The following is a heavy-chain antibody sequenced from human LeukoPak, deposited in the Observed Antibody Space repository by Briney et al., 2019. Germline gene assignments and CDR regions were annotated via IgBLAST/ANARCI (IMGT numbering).Heavy chain of an antibody. V-gene: IGHV3-23*01. Sequence: GGSLRLSCAASGFTLSSYAKSWVRQAPGKGLEWVSAISGSGGSTYYADSVKGRFTISRDNSKNTLYLQMNSLRAEDTAVYYCAKPPTNYGDYRYYFDYWGQGTLVTVSS. D-gene: IGHD4-17*01. CDR3: AKPPTNYGDYRYYFDY. CDR2: ISGSGGST. J-gene: IGHJ4*02. CDR1: GFTLSSYA.